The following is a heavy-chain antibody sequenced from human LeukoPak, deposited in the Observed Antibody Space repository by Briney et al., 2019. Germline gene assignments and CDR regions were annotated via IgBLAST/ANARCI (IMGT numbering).Heavy chain of an antibody. Sequence: GSLLLSCAASGFTFSSYSMNWVRQAPGKGLEWVSSISSSSSYIYYADSVKGRFTISRDNAKNSLYLQMNSLRAEDTAVYYCASSYTAMVSYFDYWGQGTLVTVSS. J-gene: IGHJ4*02. V-gene: IGHV3-21*01. D-gene: IGHD5-18*01. CDR3: ASSYTAMVSYFDY. CDR2: ISSSSSYI. CDR1: GFTFSSYS.